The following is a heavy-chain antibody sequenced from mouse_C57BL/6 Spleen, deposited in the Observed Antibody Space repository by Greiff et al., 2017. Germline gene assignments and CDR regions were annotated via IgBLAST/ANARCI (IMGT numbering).Heavy chain of an antibody. V-gene: IGHV1-82*01. CDR1: GYAFSSSW. CDR2: IYPGDGDT. J-gene: IGHJ4*01. D-gene: IGHD2-5*01. CDR3: AYYSNYYAMDY. Sequence: LEESGPELVKPGASVKISCKASGYAFSSSWMNWVKQRPGKGLEWIGRIYPGDGDTNYNGKFKGKATLTADKSSSTAYMQLSSLTSEDSAVYFWAYYSNYYAMDYWGQGTSVTVSS.